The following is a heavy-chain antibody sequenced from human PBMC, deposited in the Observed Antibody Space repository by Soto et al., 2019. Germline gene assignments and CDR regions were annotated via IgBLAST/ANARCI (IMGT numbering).Heavy chain of an antibody. CDR3: SSQQLVHYYYGMDV. J-gene: IGHJ6*02. CDR2: IYYSGST. D-gene: IGHD6-13*01. V-gene: IGHV4-39*01. Sequence: QLQLQESGPGLLKPSETLSLTCTVSGGSISSSSYYCGWIRQPPGKGVEWIGSIYYSGSTYYNPPLKSRVTISVNTSKHQFPLKLISVTAADTAVYYCSSQQLVHYYYGMDVWGQATTVTVSS. CDR1: GGSISSSSYY.